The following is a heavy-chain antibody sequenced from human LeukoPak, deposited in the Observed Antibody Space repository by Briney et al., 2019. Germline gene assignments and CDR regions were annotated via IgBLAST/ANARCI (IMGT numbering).Heavy chain of an antibody. J-gene: IGHJ4*02. D-gene: IGHD3-22*01. Sequence: SETLSLTCTVSGGSISSYYWSWIRQPPGKGLEWIGYIYYSGSTNYNPSLKSRVTISVDTSKNQFSLKLSSVTAADTAVYYCAGITYYYDSSGYYEYYFDYWGQGTLVTVSS. CDR3: AGITYYYDSSGYYEYYFDY. CDR1: GGSISSYY. CDR2: IYYSGST. V-gene: IGHV4-59*08.